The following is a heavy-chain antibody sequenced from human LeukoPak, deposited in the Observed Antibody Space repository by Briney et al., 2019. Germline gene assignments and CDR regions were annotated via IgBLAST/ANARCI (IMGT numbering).Heavy chain of an antibody. CDR3: ARDSLGPIRGGTFDP. D-gene: IGHD2-15*01. J-gene: IGHJ5*02. CDR1: GYTLTELS. CDR2: FDPEDGET. V-gene: IGHV1-24*01. Sequence: ASVKVSCKVSGYTLTELSMHWVRQAPGKGLEWMGGFDPEDGETIYAQKLQGRVTMTTDTSTSTAYMELRSLRSDDTAVYYCARDSLGPIRGGTFDPWGQGTLVTVSS.